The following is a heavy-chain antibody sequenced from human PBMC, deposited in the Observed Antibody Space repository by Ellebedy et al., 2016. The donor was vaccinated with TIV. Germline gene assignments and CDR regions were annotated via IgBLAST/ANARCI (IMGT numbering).Heavy chain of an antibody. Sequence: SETLSLXXAISGDSVSGYSSAWSWIRQSPSRGLEWLGRTYYRSKWYTYYAASVQSRLTINPDTSKNQLSLHLNSVTPEDTAVYYCARERCESNGYCNHDAFDIWGQGTMVTVSS. CDR1: GDSVSGYSSA. CDR2: TYYRSKWYT. CDR3: ARERCESNGYCNHDAFDI. V-gene: IGHV6-1*01. J-gene: IGHJ3*02. D-gene: IGHD3-22*01.